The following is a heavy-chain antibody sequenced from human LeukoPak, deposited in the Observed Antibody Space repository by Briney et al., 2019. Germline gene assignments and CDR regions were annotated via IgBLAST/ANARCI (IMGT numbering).Heavy chain of an antibody. CDR2: ISYDGRNK. CDR3: AKEGYSSSAALDI. CDR1: GFTFSSYG. J-gene: IGHJ3*02. Sequence: EGSLRLSCAASGFTFSSYGIHWVRQAPGKGLEWVAVISYDGRNKYHADSVKGRFTISRDNSKETLYLEMNSLRDEDTAVYYCAKEGYSSSAALDIWGQGTMVTVSS. D-gene: IGHD6-13*01. V-gene: IGHV3-30*18.